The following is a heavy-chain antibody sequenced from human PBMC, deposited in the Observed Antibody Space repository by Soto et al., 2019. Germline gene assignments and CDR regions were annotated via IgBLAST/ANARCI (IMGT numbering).Heavy chain of an antibody. D-gene: IGHD6-13*01. CDR1: GFTFSSYS. J-gene: IGHJ5*02. Sequence: GGSLRLSCAASGFTFSSYSMNWVRQAPGKGLEWVSYISSSSSTIYYADSVKGRFTISRDNAKNSLYLQMNSLRDEDTAVYYCARDCLASSSWWYNWFDPWGQGTLVTVSS. V-gene: IGHV3-48*02. CDR3: ARDCLASSSWWYNWFDP. CDR2: ISSSSSTI.